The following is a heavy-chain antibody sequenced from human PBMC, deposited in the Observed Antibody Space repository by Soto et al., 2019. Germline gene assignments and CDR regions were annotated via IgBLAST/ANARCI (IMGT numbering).Heavy chain of an antibody. Sequence: QVQLQQWGAGLLKPSETLSLTCAVYGGSFSGYYWSWIRQPPGKGLERIGEINHSGSTNYNPSLKSRVTISEDMSTNQFSLKPSSVTAADTAVYYCARGGRQQLIPSPISYKIDYWGQGTKVDVSS. V-gene: IGHV4-34*01. CDR2: INHSGST. CDR3: ARGGRQQLIPSPISYKIDY. CDR1: GGSFSGYY. J-gene: IGHJ4*02. D-gene: IGHD6-13*01.